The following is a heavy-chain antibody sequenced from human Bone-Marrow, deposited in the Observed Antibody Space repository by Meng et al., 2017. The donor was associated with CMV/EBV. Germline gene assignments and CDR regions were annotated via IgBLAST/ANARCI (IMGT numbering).Heavy chain of an antibody. CDR1: GFTFSDYY. CDR3: ARVAADFWSGYGIDP. J-gene: IGHJ5*02. V-gene: IGHV3-11*04. CDR2: ISSSGSTI. D-gene: IGHD3-3*01. Sequence: GESLKISCAASGFTFSDYYMSWIRQAPGKGLEWVSYISSSGSTIYYADSVTGRFTISRDNAKNSLYLQMNSLRAEDTAVYYCARVAADFWSGYGIDPWGPGTLVTVSS.